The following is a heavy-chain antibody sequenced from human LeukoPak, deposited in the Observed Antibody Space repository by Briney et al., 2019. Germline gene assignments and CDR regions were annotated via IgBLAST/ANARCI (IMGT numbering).Heavy chain of an antibody. J-gene: IGHJ6*02. Sequence: SVKVSFKSSGGTFSTYVIGWVRQAPGQGLEWMGGIIPMSGTTNYAQKFQGRVTIIADESTTTAHMEASSLRSEDTAVYYCARDSPTVTNVYYGMDVWGQGTTVTVSS. D-gene: IGHD4-17*01. CDR1: GGTFSTYV. CDR3: ARDSPTVTNVYYGMDV. V-gene: IGHV1-69*01. CDR2: IIPMSGTT.